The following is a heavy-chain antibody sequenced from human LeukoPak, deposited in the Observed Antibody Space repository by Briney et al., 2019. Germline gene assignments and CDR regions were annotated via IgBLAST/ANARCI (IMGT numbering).Heavy chain of an antibody. CDR1: GVIISSYA. CDR3: AKDRVSPGFNWFDP. D-gene: IGHD2/OR15-2a*01. CDR2: INGRGDNT. V-gene: IGHV3-23*01. J-gene: IGHJ5*02. Sequence: GGSLRLSCAASGVIISSYAMSWVRQAPGKGREWVSAINGRGDNTYYADFVKGRFTISRDNSKSTVYLQMNSLRTEDTAVYYCAKDRVSPGFNWFDPWGQGTLVTVSS.